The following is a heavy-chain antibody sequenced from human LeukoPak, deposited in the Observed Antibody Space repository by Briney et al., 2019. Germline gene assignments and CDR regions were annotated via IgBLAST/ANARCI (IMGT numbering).Heavy chain of an antibody. CDR3: AKRREGGTYYDFWSGYYYPPFDY. D-gene: IGHD3-3*01. V-gene: IGHV3-7*03. Sequence: GGSLRLSCAASGFTFYNYWMSWVRQAPGKGLEWVACIKGDGSERYHVDSVKGRFTISRDNAKNSLYLQMNSLRVEDTAVYYCAKRREGGTYYDFWSGYYYPPFDYWGQGTLVTVSS. J-gene: IGHJ4*02. CDR2: IKGDGSER. CDR1: GFTFYNYW.